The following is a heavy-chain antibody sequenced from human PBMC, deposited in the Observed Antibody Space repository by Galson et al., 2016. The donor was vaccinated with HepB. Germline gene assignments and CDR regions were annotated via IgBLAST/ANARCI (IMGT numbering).Heavy chain of an antibody. J-gene: IGHJ4*02. CDR3: AREDPNIAVAALDY. CDR1: GFTFSRYG. V-gene: IGHV3-30*03. CDR2: ISYDGSNK. D-gene: IGHD6-19*01. Sequence: SLRLSCAASGFTFSRYGMHWVRQAPGKGLEWVAAISYDGSNKYYEDSVKGRFTISRDNSKSTLYLQMNSLRAEDTAVYYCAREDPNIAVAALDYWGQGTLVTVSS.